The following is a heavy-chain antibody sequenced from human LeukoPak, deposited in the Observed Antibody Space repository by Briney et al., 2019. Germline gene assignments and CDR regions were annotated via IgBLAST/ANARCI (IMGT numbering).Heavy chain of an antibody. V-gene: IGHV6-1*01. J-gene: IGHJ6*02. CDR3: ARDTPGPEYYFGMDV. CDR1: GDSVSSTTAA. Sequence: SQTLSLTCAISGDSVSSTTAAWNWIRQSPSRGLEWLGRTCCMSKWFHDYAVSMRSRLTISPDTSKNQFSLQLNSVTPEDTAFYFCARDTPGPEYYFGMDVWGQGTTVTVSS. CDR2: TCCMSKWFH. D-gene: IGHD1-14*01.